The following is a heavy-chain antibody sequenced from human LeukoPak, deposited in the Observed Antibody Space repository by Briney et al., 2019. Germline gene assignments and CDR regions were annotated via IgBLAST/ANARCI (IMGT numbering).Heavy chain of an antibody. J-gene: IGHJ6*02. CDR3: AKALVRGYSSSLDV. V-gene: IGHV3-23*01. D-gene: IGHD6-13*01. Sequence: HAGGSLRLSCAASGFTFSSYAMSWVRQAPGKGLEWVSAISGSGGSTYYADSVKGRFTISRDNSKNTLYLQMNSLRAEDTAVYYCAKALVRGYSSSLDVWGQGTTVTVSS. CDR2: ISGSGGST. CDR1: GFTFSSYA.